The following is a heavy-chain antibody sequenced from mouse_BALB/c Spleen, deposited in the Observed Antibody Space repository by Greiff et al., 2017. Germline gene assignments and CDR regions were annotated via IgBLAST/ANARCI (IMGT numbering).Heavy chain of an antibody. CDR3: SIYDYDEGYSIAY. D-gene: IGHD2-4*01. CDR2: ISYDGSN. CDR1: GYSITSGYF. Sequence: EVKLMESGPGLVKPAQSLSLSCSVTGYSITSGYFWNWIRQFPGNKLEWMGYISYDGSNNYNPSLKNRISITRDTSKNQFFLKLNSVTTEDTATYYCSIYDYDEGYSIAYWGQGTSVTVSS. J-gene: IGHJ4*01. V-gene: IGHV3-6*02.